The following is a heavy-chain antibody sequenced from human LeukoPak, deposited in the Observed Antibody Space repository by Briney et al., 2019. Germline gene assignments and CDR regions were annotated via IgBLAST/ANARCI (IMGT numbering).Heavy chain of an antibody. D-gene: IGHD3-16*01. CDR1: GFTFDAYE. CDR3: AGVQSPWGVYYYYYGMDV. V-gene: IGHV3-7*01. J-gene: IGHJ6*02. CDR2: IKQDGSEK. Sequence: GGSLRLSCAASGFTFDAYEINWVRQAPGKGLEWVANIKQDGSEKYYVDSVKGRFTISRDNAKNSLYLHMNSLRAEDTAVYYCAGVQSPWGVYYYYYGMDVWGQGTTVTVSS.